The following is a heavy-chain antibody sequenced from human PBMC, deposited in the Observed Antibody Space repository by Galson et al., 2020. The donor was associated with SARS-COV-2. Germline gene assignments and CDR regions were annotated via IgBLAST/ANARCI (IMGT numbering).Heavy chain of an antibody. Sequence: GGSLRPSCAASGFTFSSYAMHWVRQAPGTGLEWVAVISYDGSNKYYADSVKGRFTISRDNSKNTLYLQMNSLRAEDTAVYYCARAPGSSLDYWGQGTLVTVSS. CDR1: GFTFSSYA. CDR2: ISYDGSNK. D-gene: IGHD6-13*01. V-gene: IGHV3-30*04. CDR3: ARAPGSSLDY. J-gene: IGHJ4*02.